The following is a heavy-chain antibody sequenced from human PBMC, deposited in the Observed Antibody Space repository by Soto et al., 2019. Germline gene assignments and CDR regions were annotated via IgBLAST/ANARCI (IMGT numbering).Heavy chain of an antibody. D-gene: IGHD6-19*01. CDR3: ARLKTSGSYGLDV. CDR1: GYSFTSYW. CDR2: IDTLDSYT. V-gene: IGHV5-10-1*01. Sequence: GESLKISCKGSGYSFTSYWISWVRQMPGKGLEWLGRIDTLDSYTNYSPSFQGHVTSEADKTISTPYLQWSSLKDSDTAMYYCARLKTSGSYGLDVWGQGTTVTVSS. J-gene: IGHJ6*02.